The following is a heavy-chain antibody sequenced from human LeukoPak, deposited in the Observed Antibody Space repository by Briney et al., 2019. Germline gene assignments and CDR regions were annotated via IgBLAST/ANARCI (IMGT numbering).Heavy chain of an antibody. CDR1: GYTFTGYY. D-gene: IGHD2-8*01. J-gene: IGHJ4*02. CDR3: ARERYCTDGVCYPFGY. Sequence: ASVKVSCKASGYTFTGYYMHWVRQAPGQGLEWMGRINPNSGGTNYAQKFQGRVTMTRDTSISTAYMELSRLRSDDTAVYYCARERYCTDGVCYPFGYWGQGTLVTVSS. V-gene: IGHV1-2*06. CDR2: INPNSGGT.